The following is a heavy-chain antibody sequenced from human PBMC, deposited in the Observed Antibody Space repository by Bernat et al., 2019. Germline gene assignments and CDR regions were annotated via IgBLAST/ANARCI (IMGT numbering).Heavy chain of an antibody. CDR2: ISIDGNKK. V-gene: IGHV3-30*18. CDR1: GFTINRYA. D-gene: IGHD1-1*01. CDR3: VKEGEGNNWSSFDI. J-gene: IGHJ3*02. Sequence: QVQLVESGGGVVQPGRSLRLSCAASGFTINRYAMHWVRQAPGKGLEWVAVISIDGNKKHYAESVEGRFPISRDSSKNTLYLQMNSLRVEDTAVYYCVKEGEGNNWSSFDIWGQGTMVTVSS.